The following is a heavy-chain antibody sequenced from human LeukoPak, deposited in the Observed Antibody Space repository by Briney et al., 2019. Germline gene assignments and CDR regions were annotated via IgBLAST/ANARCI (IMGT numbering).Heavy chain of an antibody. Sequence: SQTLSLTCTVSGGSISSGDYYWSWIRQPPGKGLEWIGYIYYSGSTYYNPSLKSRVTISVDTSKNQFSLKLSSVTAADTAVYYCARDSIEYSSSSWFDPWGQGTLVTVSS. CDR1: GGSISSGDYY. D-gene: IGHD6-6*01. J-gene: IGHJ5*02. CDR3: ARDSIEYSSSSWFDP. V-gene: IGHV4-30-4*01. CDR2: IYYSGST.